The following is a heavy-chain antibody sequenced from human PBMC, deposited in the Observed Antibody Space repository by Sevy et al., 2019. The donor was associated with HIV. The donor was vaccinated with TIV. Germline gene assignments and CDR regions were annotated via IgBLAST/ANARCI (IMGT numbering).Heavy chain of an antibody. CDR3: ARCSRGVPIS. J-gene: IGHJ4*02. CDR2: INSDGGSI. D-gene: IGHD3-3*01. Sequence: GGSLRLSCAASGFTFSSHWMHWVRQAPGKGLVWVSRINSDGGSITYADSVKGRFTISRDNSKKTVSLQMVSLRVEDTAVYFCARCSRGVPISWGQGTLVTVSS. CDR1: GFTFSSHW. V-gene: IGHV3-74*01.